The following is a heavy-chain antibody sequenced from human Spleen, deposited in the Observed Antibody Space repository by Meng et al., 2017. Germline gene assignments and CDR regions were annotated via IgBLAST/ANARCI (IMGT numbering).Heavy chain of an antibody. CDR2: ISWNSGSI. D-gene: IGHD3-16*01. Sequence: SLKISCAASGFTFDYSAMHWVRQAPGKGLEWVSGISWNSGSIGYADSVKGRFTISRDNAKNSLYLQMNSLRAEDTALYYCAKDITAGVDYVWGDSPEKYFQHWGQGTLVTVSS. CDR3: AKDITAGVDYVWGDSPEKYFQH. J-gene: IGHJ1*01. CDR1: GFTFDYSA. V-gene: IGHV3-9*01.